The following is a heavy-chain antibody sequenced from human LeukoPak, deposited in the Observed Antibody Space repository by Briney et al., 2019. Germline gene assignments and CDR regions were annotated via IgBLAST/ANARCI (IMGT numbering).Heavy chain of an antibody. CDR3: AKERLPYNHYYYGMDV. J-gene: IGHJ6*02. D-gene: IGHD1-1*01. Sequence: PGGSLRLSCAASGFTFSSYGMHWVRQAPGKGLEWVAVISYDGSNKYYADSVKGRFTISRDNSKNTLYLQMNSLRAEDTAVYYCAKERLPYNHYYYGMDVWGQGTTVTVSS. CDR1: GFTFSSYG. CDR2: ISYDGSNK. V-gene: IGHV3-30*18.